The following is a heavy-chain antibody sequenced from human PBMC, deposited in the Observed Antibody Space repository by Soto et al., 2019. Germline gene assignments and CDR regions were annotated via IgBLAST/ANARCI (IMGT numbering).Heavy chain of an antibody. CDR2: ISSNGGST. CDR1: GFTFSSYA. Sequence: GGSLRLSCASSGFTFSSYAMHLVRQAPGKGLEYVSAISSNGGSTYYANSVKGRFTISRDNSKNTLYLQMGSLRAEDMAAYYCARQSYSSYYFDYWGQGTLVTVSS. CDR3: ARQSYSSYYFDY. J-gene: IGHJ4*02. D-gene: IGHD6-13*01. V-gene: IGHV3-64*01.